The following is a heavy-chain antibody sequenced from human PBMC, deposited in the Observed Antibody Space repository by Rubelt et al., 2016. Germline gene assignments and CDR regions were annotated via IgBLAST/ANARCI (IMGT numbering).Heavy chain of an antibody. V-gene: IGHV3-23*01. D-gene: IGHD6-19*01. CDR1: GFIFSNYG. J-gene: IGHJ4*02. Sequence: ESGGGVVQPGRSLRLSCAASGFIFSNYGMHWVRQAPGKGLEWVSAISGSGGSTYYADSVKGRLTIHRDNSKNTLYLQMNSLRAEDTAVYYCAKETASSGWEPFDHWGQGTLVTVSS. CDR3: AKETASSGWEPFDH. CDR2: ISGSGGST.